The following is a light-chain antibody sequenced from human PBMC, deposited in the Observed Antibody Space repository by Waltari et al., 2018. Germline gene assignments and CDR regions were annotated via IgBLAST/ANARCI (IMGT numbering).Light chain of an antibody. CDR1: QNIRTW. Sequence: DIQMTQSPSTLSAFIGDRVTIPCRASQNIRTWLAWYQQKPGKAPKLLIYDAFSLQSGVPSRFSGSGSGTEFTLTISSLQPDDFGTYYCQHYNSFSGAFGQGTKVEIK. J-gene: IGKJ1*01. V-gene: IGKV1-5*01. CDR3: QHYNSFSGA. CDR2: DAF.